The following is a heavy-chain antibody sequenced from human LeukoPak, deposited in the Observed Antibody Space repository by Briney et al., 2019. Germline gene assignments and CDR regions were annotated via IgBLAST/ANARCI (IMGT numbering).Heavy chain of an antibody. CDR2: INHSGST. J-gene: IGHJ4*02. V-gene: IGHV4-34*01. CDR3: ARGPKGRYCSSTSCEYYFDY. Sequence: SETLSLTCAVYGGSFSGYYWSWIRQPPGKGLEWIGEINHSGSTNYNPSLKSRVTISVDTSKNQFSLKLSSVTAADTAVYYCARGPKGRYCSSTSCEYYFDYWGQGTLVTVSS. D-gene: IGHD2-2*01. CDR1: GGSFSGYY.